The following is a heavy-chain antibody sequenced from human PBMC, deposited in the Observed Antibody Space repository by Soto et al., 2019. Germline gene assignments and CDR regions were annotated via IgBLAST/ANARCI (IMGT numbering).Heavy chain of an antibody. CDR3: AREEYELSPSGFDY. CDR2: ILTNEST. V-gene: IGHV4-4*07. Sequence: QVQLQESGPGLVKPSETLSLTCTVSGGSITGFYWSWIRQSAGKGLEWMGRILTNESTKYNPSLESRVSMSIDMSKNQFSLKLRSVTAADTAVYCCAREEYELSPSGFDYWGQGTLVTVSS. D-gene: IGHD1-7*01. CDR1: GGSITGFY. J-gene: IGHJ4*02.